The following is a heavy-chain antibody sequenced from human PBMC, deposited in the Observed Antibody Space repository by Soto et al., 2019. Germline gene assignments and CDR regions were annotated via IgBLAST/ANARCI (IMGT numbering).Heavy chain of an antibody. V-gene: IGHV4-59*01. CDR3: ARVKPIGASSDY. CDR1: GASISSSF. Sequence: PSETLSLTCTVSGASISSSFWSWIRQSPGKRLEWIGYISHSGGTNYNPSLKSRVTISVDTSKTQFSLRLTSVTAADTAVYYCARVKPIGASSDYWGQGTLVTVSS. CDR2: ISHSGGT. J-gene: IGHJ4*02.